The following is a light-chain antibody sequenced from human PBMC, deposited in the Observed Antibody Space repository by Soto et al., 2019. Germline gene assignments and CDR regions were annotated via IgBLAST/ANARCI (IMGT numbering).Light chain of an antibody. Sequence: IHLTQSPSSLSASVGDRVTITCRASQGISLSLTWYQQRPGKAPKLLIYDASTLAGEVPSRFSGSGSGTDFTLTISRLHPEDFATYFCQQFDSYPITFGQGTRLEL. CDR1: QGISLS. CDR2: DAS. CDR3: QQFDSYPIT. V-gene: IGKV1-13*02. J-gene: IGKJ5*01.